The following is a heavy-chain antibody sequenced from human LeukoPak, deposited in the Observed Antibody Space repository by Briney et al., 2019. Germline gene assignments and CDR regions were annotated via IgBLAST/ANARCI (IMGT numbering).Heavy chain of an antibody. V-gene: IGHV3-23*01. CDR3: AKDHWSGYSPPWYYFDY. CDR2: ISGSGGST. Sequence: TGGSLRLSCAASGFTFSSYGMHWVRQAPGKGLEWVSAISGSGGSTYYADSVKGRFTISRDNSKNTLYLQMNSLRAEDTAVYYCAKDHWSGYSPPWYYFDYWGQGTLVTVSS. CDR1: GFTFSSYG. J-gene: IGHJ4*02. D-gene: IGHD3-3*01.